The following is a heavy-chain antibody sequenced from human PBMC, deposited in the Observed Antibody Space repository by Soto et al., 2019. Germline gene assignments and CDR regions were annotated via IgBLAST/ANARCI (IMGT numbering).Heavy chain of an antibody. V-gene: IGHV4-30-4*01. Sequence: TSETLSLTCTVSGGSISSGDYYWSWIRQPPGKGLEWIGYIYYSGSTYYNPSLKSRVTISVDTSKNQFSLKLSSVTAADTAVYYCARDKDYYDSSGYYTRGFDPWGQGTLVTVSS. CDR2: IYYSGST. CDR3: ARDKDYYDSSGYYTRGFDP. D-gene: IGHD3-22*01. CDR1: GGSISSGDYY. J-gene: IGHJ5*02.